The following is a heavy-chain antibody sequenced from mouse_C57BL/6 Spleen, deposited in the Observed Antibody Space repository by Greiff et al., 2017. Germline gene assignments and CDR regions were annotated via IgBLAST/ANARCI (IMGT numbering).Heavy chain of an antibody. CDR2: ISGGGGNT. Sequence: EVKLMESGGGLVKPGGSLKLSCAASGFTFSSYTMSWVRQTPEKRLEWVATISGGGGNTYYPDSVKGRFTISRDNAKNTLYLQMSSLRSEDTALYYCARAIDYDDYYAMDYWGQGTSVTVSS. D-gene: IGHD2-4*01. J-gene: IGHJ4*01. CDR1: GFTFSSYT. CDR3: ARAIDYDDYYAMDY. V-gene: IGHV5-9*01.